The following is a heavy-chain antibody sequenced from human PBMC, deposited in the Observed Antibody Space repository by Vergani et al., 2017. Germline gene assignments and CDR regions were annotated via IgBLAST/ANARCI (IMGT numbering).Heavy chain of an antibody. Sequence: QLQLQESGPGLVKPSETLSLTCTVSGGSISSSSYYWGWIRQPPGKGLEWIGSIYYSGSTYYNPSLKSRVTISVDTSKNQFSLKLRSVTAADPAVYYCARTIFGVVTEPYYFDYWGQGTRVTVSS. CDR1: GGSISSSSYY. CDR3: ARTIFGVVTEPYYFDY. D-gene: IGHD3-3*01. V-gene: IGHV4-39*01. J-gene: IGHJ4*02. CDR2: IYYSGST.